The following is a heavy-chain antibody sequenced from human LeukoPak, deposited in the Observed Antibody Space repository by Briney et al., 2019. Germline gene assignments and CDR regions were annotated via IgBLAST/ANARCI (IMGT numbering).Heavy chain of an antibody. CDR3: ARLIAGNIGDAFDI. Sequence: KFGASLKISCTASGYSFTTNWIGGVRQLSGRGVEWMWITYPPDYAASYSPSVQGQVTISGDKAISTVYLQWSSLKASDTAVYYCARLIAGNIGDAFDIWGQGTVVTVS. J-gene: IGHJ3*02. D-gene: IGHD1/OR15-1a*01. V-gene: IGHV5-51*01. CDR1: GYSFTTNW. CDR2: TYPPDYAA.